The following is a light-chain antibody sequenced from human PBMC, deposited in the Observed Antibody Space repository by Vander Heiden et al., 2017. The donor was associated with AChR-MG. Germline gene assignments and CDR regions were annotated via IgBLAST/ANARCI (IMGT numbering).Light chain of an antibody. CDR1: QRVSSY. J-gene: IGKJ2*01. CDR3: HRRCDWPET. Sequence: PSPATLPSSPGERATPSCRASQRVSSYLDWYHQKPCQAHRLLIYDASNRATGITARFSGSGSVTDFTLTISSIVTEDFAVYYCHRRCDWPETFGHGTKLEIK. V-gene: IGKV3-11*01. CDR2: DAS.